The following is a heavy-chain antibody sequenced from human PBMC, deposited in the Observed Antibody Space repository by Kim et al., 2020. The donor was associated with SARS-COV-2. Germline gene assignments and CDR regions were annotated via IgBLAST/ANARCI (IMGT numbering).Heavy chain of an antibody. V-gene: IGHV4-39*01. CDR3: SILQKYCRGWYV. Sequence: SETLSPTCTVSGGSLGSSSYHWCWMRQPPGKGLVWIGTTYYSGNTYYSPSLKSRVTLYVDTSKNQFSLKLGHVTDANTAVYYYSILQKYCRGWYV. CDR2: TYYSGNT. J-gene: IGHJ2*01. CDR1: GGSLGSSSYH. D-gene: IGHD2-15*01.